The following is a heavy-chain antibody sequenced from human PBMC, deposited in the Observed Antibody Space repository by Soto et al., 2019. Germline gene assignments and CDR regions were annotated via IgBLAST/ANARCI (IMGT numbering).Heavy chain of an antibody. Sequence: GKSLEWIGYIYYSGSTYYNPSLKSRVTISVDTSKNQFSLKLSSVTAADTAVYYCAAVPRHDYGDTPYFDYWGQGTLVTVSS. J-gene: IGHJ4*02. V-gene: IGHV4-31*02. D-gene: IGHD4-17*01. CDR3: AAVPRHDYGDTPYFDY. CDR2: IYYSGST.